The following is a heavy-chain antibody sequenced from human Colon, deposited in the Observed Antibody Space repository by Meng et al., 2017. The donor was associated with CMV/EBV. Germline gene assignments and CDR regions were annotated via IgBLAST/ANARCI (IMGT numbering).Heavy chain of an antibody. CDR2: IKEDGSTK. Sequence: GESLKISCVASRFTFTRHWMIWVRQPPGKGLEWVANIKEDGSTKLYVDSVKGRFTISRDNSKNSLFLQMNSLRVEDTAVYYCARGPDIGAFWGQGTLVTVSS. D-gene: IGHD5-12*01. V-gene: IGHV3-7*01. CDR1: RFTFTRHW. J-gene: IGHJ4*02. CDR3: ARGPDIGAF.